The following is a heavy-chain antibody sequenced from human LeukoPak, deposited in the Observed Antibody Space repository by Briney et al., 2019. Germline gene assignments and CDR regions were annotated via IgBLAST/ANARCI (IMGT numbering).Heavy chain of an antibody. Sequence: GGSLRLSCAASGFTFSSYSMNWVRQAPGKWLEWVSSISSSSSYIYYADSVKGRFTISRDNAKNSLYLQMNSLTAEDTAVYYCARDGSGSGWYGYWGQGTLVTVSS. J-gene: IGHJ4*02. V-gene: IGHV3-21*01. CDR1: GFTFSSYS. D-gene: IGHD6-19*01. CDR2: ISSSSSYI. CDR3: ARDGSGSGWYGY.